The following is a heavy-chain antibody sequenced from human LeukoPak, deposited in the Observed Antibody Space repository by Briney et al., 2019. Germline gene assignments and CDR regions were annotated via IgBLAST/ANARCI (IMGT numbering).Heavy chain of an antibody. CDR2: FDPEDGER. CDR3: STGPGLGFCSGGNCPPMLFPDH. D-gene: IGHD2-15*01. Sequence: ASVTVSCKVSGNTLTKLSMHWVRQAPGKGPEWMGCFDPEDGERVYAQKFQGRLTMTEDTSTNTAYMELSSLMSDDTAVFYCSTGPGLGFCSGGNCPPMLFPDHWGQGTLVTVSS. V-gene: IGHV1-24*01. CDR1: GNTLTKLS. J-gene: IGHJ4*02.